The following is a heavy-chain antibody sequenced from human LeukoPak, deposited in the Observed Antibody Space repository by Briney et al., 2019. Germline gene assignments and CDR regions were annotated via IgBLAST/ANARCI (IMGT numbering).Heavy chain of an antibody. J-gene: IGHJ4*02. Sequence: GGSLRLSCAASGFIFSNYAMSWVRQAPGKGLEWVSAISNNGGYTYYADSVQGRFTISRDNSKSTLCLQMNSLRAEDTAVYYCAKQLGYCSDGSCYFPYWGQGTLVTVSS. CDR1: GFIFSNYA. D-gene: IGHD2-15*01. CDR3: AKQLGYCSDGSCYFPY. CDR2: ISNNGGYT. V-gene: IGHV3-23*01.